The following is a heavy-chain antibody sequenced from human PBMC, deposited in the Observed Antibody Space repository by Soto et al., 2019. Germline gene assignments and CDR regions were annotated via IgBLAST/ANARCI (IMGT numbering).Heavy chain of an antibody. J-gene: IGHJ6*02. Sequence: QLQLQESGPGLVKPSETLSLTCTVSGVSIGGSSYYWGWIRQPPGKGLEWIGSVYYSGSTYFNPPLKRRVTISVDTSENQFSLKRSSVTAADTAVYYCARQSPVVDYGMDVWGQGTTVTVSS. CDR3: ARQSPVVDYGMDV. CDR1: GVSIGGSSYY. V-gene: IGHV4-39*01. CDR2: VYYSGST. D-gene: IGHD2-15*01.